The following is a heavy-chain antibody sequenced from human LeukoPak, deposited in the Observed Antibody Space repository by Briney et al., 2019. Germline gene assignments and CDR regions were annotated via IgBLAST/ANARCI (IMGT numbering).Heavy chain of an antibody. J-gene: IGHJ4*02. D-gene: IGHD2-15*01. V-gene: IGHV4-34*01. CDR3: ARASLGYCSGGSCYSFDY. CDR1: GGSFSGYY. CDR2: INHSGST. Sequence: PSETLSLTCAVYGGSFSGYYWSWIRQPPGKGLEWIGEINHSGSTNYNPSLKSRVTISVDTSKNQFSLKLSSVTAADTAVYYCARASLGYCSGGSCYSFDYWGQGTLVTVSS.